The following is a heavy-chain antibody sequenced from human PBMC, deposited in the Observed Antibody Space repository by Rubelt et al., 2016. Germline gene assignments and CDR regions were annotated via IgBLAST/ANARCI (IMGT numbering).Heavy chain of an antibody. J-gene: IGHJ4*02. CDR1: GFTFSSYE. V-gene: IGHV3-48*03. D-gene: IGHD6-13*01. Sequence: EVQLVESGGGLVQPGGSLRLSCAASGFTFSSYEMNWVRQAPGKGLEWVSYISSSGSTIYYADSVKGRFTISRDNAKNSLYLQMNSLRAEDTAVYYCARDLSSSSNYWGQGTLVTVSS. CDR2: ISSSGSTI. CDR3: ARDLSSSSNY.